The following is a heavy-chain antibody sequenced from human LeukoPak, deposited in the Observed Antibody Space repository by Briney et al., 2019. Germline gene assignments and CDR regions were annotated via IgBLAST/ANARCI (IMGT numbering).Heavy chain of an antibody. V-gene: IGHV3-23*01. CDR3: AREAYYYGSGTGMDV. Sequence: GGSLRLSCAASGFTFSSYAMSWVRQAPGKGLEWVSAISGSGGSTYYADSVKGRFTISRDNAKNSLYLQMNSLRAEDTAVYYCAREAYYYGSGTGMDVWGKGTTVTVSS. D-gene: IGHD3-10*01. CDR1: GFTFSSYA. CDR2: ISGSGGST. J-gene: IGHJ6*04.